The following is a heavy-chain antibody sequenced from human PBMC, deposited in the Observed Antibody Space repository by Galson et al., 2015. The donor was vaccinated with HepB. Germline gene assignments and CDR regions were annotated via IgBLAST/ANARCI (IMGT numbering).Heavy chain of an antibody. D-gene: IGHD2-2*01. Sequence: SVKVSCKASGYTFTSYYMHWVRQAPGQGLEWMGIINPSGGSTSYAQKFRGRVTMTRDTSTSTVYMELSSLRSEDTAVYYCSIVVVPAAMRGNYYFDYWGQGTLVTVSS. CDR2: INPSGGST. J-gene: IGHJ4*02. V-gene: IGHV1-46*01. CDR1: GYTFTSYY. CDR3: SIVVVPAAMRGNYYFDY.